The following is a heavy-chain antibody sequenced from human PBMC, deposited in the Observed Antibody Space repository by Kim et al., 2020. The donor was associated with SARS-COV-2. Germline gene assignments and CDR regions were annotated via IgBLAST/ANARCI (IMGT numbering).Heavy chain of an antibody. Sequence: GESLKISCKGSGYSFTSYWIGWVRQMPGKGLEWMGIIYPGDSDTRYSPSFQGQVTISADKSISTAYLQWSSLKASDTAMYYCARNLKRPKWGQWLPHPSDYWGQGTLVTVSS. CDR2: IYPGDSDT. V-gene: IGHV5-51*01. D-gene: IGHD6-19*01. CDR1: GYSFTSYW. J-gene: IGHJ4*02. CDR3: ARNLKRPKWGQWLPHPSDY.